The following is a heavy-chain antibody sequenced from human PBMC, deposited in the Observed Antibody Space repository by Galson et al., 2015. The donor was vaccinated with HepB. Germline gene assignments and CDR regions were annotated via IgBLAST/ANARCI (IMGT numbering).Heavy chain of an antibody. D-gene: IGHD3-10*02. CDR1: GYTFTSYA. V-gene: IGHV7-4-1*02. J-gene: IGHJ6*03. CDR2: INTNTGNP. Sequence: SVKVSCKASGYTFTSYAMNWVRQAPGQGLEWMGWINTNTGNPTYAQGFTGRFVFSLDTSVSTAYLQISSLKAEDTAVYYCARTAHLGREVGGRMFYYYYYMDVWGKGTTVTVSS. CDR3: ARTAHLGREVGGRMFYYYYYMDV.